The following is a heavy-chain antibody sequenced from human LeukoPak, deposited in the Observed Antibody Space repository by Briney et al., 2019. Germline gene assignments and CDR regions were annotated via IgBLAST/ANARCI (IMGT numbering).Heavy chain of an antibody. CDR1: GGSISSYY. J-gene: IGHJ4*02. Sequence: SETLSLTCTVSGGSISSYYWSWIRQPPGKGLEWIGYIYDSGSTNYNPSLKSRVTISVDTSKNQFSLKLSSVTAADTAVYYCARYPLYDYVWGSYSQTFGFDYWGQGTLVTVSS. V-gene: IGHV4-59*01. CDR3: ARYPLYDYVWGSYSQTFGFDY. CDR2: IYDSGST. D-gene: IGHD3-16*01.